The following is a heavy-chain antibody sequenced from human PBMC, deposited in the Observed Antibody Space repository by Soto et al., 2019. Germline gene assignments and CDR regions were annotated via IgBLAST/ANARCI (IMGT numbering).Heavy chain of an antibody. CDR3: ARGLLNGYSSGWYSSYYYGMDV. CDR2: ISAYNGNT. Sequence: GASVKVSCKASGYTFTSYGISWVRQAPGQGLEWMGWISAYNGNTNYAQKLQGRVTMTTDTSTSTAYMELRSLRSDDTAVYYCARGLLNGYSSGWYSSYYYGMDVWGQGTTVTVSS. D-gene: IGHD6-19*01. V-gene: IGHV1-18*04. CDR1: GYTFTSYG. J-gene: IGHJ6*02.